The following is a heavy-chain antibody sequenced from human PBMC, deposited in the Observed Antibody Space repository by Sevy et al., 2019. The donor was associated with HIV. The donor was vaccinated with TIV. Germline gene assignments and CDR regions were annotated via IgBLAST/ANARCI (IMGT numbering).Heavy chain of an antibody. V-gene: IGHV3-7*01. Sequence: GGSLRLSCAASGFTFSTTSMNWVRQAPGKGLEWVANIRGDGIDKHYVDSVEGRFTISRDNAKNFLFLQMNSLRVEDTAVYYCAHETFGRFESWGQGTLVTVSS. D-gene: IGHD3-16*01. CDR1: GFTFSTTS. CDR3: AHETFGRFES. CDR2: IRGDGIDK. J-gene: IGHJ4*02.